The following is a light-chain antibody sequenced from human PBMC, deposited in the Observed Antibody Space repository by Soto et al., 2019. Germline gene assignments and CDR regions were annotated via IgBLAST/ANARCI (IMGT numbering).Light chain of an antibody. J-gene: IGKJ1*01. CDR1: QNIRGNE. V-gene: IGKV3-20*01. CDR2: RGS. CDR3: QDYGTSAPWT. Sequence: VLTQSPGTLSLSPGERTTLSCRASQNIRGNELAWYQQKPGQPPRLLIYRGSIRAPGIPDRFSGRGSGTEFTLTISRLEPEDFAVYYCQDYGTSAPWTFGQGTRVEIK.